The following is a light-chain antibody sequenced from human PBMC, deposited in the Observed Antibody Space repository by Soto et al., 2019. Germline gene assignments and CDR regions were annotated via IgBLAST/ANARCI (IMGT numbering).Light chain of an antibody. CDR3: SSYISMIVRV. J-gene: IGLJ3*02. V-gene: IGLV2-14*01. CDR1: SSDVGGYDF. Sequence: QSALTQPASVSGSPGQWITISCTGTSSDVGGYDFVSWYQHHPGKAPRLIIYQVSNRPSGVSNRFSGSKSGNTASLTISGLQPEDEADYYCSSYISMIVRVFGGGTKVTVL. CDR2: QVS.